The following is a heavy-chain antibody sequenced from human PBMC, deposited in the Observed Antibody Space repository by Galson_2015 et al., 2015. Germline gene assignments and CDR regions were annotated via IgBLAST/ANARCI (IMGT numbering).Heavy chain of an antibody. CDR2: IYSGGST. D-gene: IGHD5-12*01. V-gene: IGHV3-53*01. CDR3: ARDGGWQRGPLGY. J-gene: IGHJ4*02. Sequence: SLRLSCAASGFTVSDSYMTWVRQAPMKGLEWVSVIYSGGSTYYADSVKGRFTISRDNSKNTLYLQMNSLRAEDTAVYYRARDGGWQRGPLGYWGQGTLVTVSS. CDR1: GFTVSDSY.